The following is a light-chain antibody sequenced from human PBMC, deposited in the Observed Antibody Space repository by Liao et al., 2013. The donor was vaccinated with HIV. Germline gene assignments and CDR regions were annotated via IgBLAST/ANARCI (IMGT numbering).Light chain of an antibody. V-gene: IGLV3-21*01. CDR3: QAWDSATDVA. J-gene: IGLJ3*02. CDR2: EDD. Sequence: SYELTQPPSVSVAPGKTARITCGRNNIGSKSVHWYQQKPGQSPVLVIYEDDKRPSGIPERFSGSNSGTTATLAISGAQALDEADYYCQAWDSATDVAFGGGTKLTVL. CDR1: NIGSKS.